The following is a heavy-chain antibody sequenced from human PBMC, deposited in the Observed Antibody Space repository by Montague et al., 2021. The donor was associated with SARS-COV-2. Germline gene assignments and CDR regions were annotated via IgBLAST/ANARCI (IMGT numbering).Heavy chain of an antibody. V-gene: IGHV6-1*01. CDR3: ASAGITFTSLDAFDN. D-gene: IGHD1-14*01. CDR2: TYYRSKWDS. Sequence: CAISGDSVSSKSAAWNWIRQSPSRGLEWLGRTYYRSKWDSGYAEXXKRRLVINPDTSKNQVSLQLNSVIPEDTAVYFCASAGITFTSLDAFDNWGQGTMVTVSS. CDR1: GDSVSSKSAA. J-gene: IGHJ3*02.